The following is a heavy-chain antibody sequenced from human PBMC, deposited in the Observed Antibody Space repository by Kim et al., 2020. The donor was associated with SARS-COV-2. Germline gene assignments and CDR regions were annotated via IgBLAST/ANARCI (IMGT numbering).Heavy chain of an antibody. CDR1: GFTFSSYG. D-gene: IGHD3-3*01. V-gene: IGHV3-33*01. CDR2: IWYDGSNK. CDR3: ARDSRRGDFWSGYYSPTFDY. Sequence: GGSLRLSCAASGFTFSSYGMHWVRQAPGKGLEWVAVIWYDGSNKYYADSVKGRFTISRDNSKNTLYLQMNSLRAEYTAVYYCARDSRRGDFWSGYYSPTFDYWGQGTLVTVSS. J-gene: IGHJ4*02.